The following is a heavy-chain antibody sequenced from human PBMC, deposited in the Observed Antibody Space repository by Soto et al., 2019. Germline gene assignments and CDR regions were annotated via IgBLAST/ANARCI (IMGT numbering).Heavy chain of an antibody. J-gene: IGHJ6*02. CDR1: GGSISTYY. CDR3: ARYSSNWFQTEGMDV. Sequence: SETLSLTCTVSGGSISTYYWSWIRQPAGKGLEWIGRIDTSGNTNYNPSLKSRVTMSVDTSKKQFSLKLTSVTAADTTVHYCARYSSNWFQTEGMDVWGQGTTVTVSS. CDR2: IDTSGNT. D-gene: IGHD6-13*01. V-gene: IGHV4-4*07.